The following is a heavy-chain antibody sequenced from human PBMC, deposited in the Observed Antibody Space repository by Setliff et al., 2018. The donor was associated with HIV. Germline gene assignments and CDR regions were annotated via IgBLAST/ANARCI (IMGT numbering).Heavy chain of an antibody. J-gene: IGHJ4*02. V-gene: IGHV4-61*02. Sequence: PSETLSLTCTVSGGSISSGSYYWSWIRQPAGKGLEWIGRIYTSGSTNYNPSLKSRVTISIDMSKNQFSLKLSYVTAADTAVYYCARADRSGYYSWFYFDYWGQGRLVTVSS. CDR2: IYTSGST. CDR1: GGSISSGSYY. D-gene: IGHD3-22*01. CDR3: ARADRSGYYSWFYFDY.